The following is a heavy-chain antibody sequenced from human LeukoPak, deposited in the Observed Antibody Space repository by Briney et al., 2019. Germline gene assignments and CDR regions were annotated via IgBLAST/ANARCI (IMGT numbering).Heavy chain of an antibody. CDR1: GFTFSSYA. CDR2: IGGSGVKT. J-gene: IGHJ4*02. Sequence: GGSLRLSCAASGFTFSSYALTWVRQAPGKGLEWVSTIGGSGVKTYYADSVKGRFTISRDNSQNTLYLQMNSLRAEDTAVYYCAKVLNYDYVWGSSDYWGQGTLVTVSS. CDR3: AKVLNYDYVWGSSDY. V-gene: IGHV3-23*01. D-gene: IGHD3-16*01.